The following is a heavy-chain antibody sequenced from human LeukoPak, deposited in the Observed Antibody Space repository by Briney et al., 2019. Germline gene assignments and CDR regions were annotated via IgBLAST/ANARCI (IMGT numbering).Heavy chain of an antibody. CDR3: ASGIRYFDWLDYYYYMDV. D-gene: IGHD3-9*01. CDR1: GSSISSSNW. V-gene: IGHV4-4*02. J-gene: IGHJ6*03. CDR2: IYHSGST. Sequence: SGTLSLTCAVSGSSISSSNWWSWVRQPTGKGLEWIGEIYHSGSTSYDPSLKSRVTISVDKSENQFSLKLSSVTAADTAVYYCASGIRYFDWLDYYYYMDVWGKGTTVTVSS.